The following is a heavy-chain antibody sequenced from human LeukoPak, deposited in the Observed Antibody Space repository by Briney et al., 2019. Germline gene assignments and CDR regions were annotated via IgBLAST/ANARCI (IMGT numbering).Heavy chain of an antibody. V-gene: IGHV3-23*01. CDR2: FDGNADGT. CDR1: GFTFSRFG. Sequence: GGSLRLSCVTSGFTFSRFGMTWVRQPPGKGLEWVASFDGNADGTYYADSVKGRCTISRDNSKNTLYLQMNSLRAEDTAVYYCAREGDAFDIWGQGTMVTVSS. CDR3: AREGDAFDI. D-gene: IGHD1-26*01. J-gene: IGHJ3*02.